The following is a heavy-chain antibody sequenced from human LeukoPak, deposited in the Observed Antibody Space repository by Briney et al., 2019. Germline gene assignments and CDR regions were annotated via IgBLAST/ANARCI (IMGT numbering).Heavy chain of an antibody. CDR2: ISSSGSTI. Sequence: GGPLRLSCAASGFTFSSYEMNWVRQAPGKGLEGGSYISSSGSTIHYTDSVKGRFTTSRDKSKNSLYLKMNSLRAEETAVYYCAELGITMIGGVWGKGTTVTISS. CDR1: GFTFSSYE. CDR3: AELGITMIGGV. D-gene: IGHD3-10*02. V-gene: IGHV3-48*03. J-gene: IGHJ6*04.